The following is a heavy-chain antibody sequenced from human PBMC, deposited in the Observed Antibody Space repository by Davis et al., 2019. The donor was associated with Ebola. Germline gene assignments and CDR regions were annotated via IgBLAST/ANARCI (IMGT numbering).Heavy chain of an antibody. J-gene: IGHJ6*03. V-gene: IGHV3-11*04. Sequence: PGGSLRLSCAASGFTFSDYYMSWIRQAPGKGLEWVSYISSSGSTIYYADSVKGRFTISRDNAKNSLYLQMNSLRAEDTAVYYCATGIATPNYYYYYYMDVWGKGTTVTVSS. CDR2: ISSSGSTI. CDR3: ATGIATPNYYYYYYMDV. CDR1: GFTFSDYY. D-gene: IGHD2-21*01.